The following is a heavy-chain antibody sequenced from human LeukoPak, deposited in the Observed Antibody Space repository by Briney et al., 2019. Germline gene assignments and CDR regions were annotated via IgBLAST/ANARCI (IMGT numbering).Heavy chain of an antibody. CDR2: ISSSSSTI. CDR1: GFTFSSYS. CDR3: ARGKMTTVTTPFDP. J-gene: IGHJ5*02. V-gene: IGHV3-48*01. D-gene: IGHD4-17*01. Sequence: PGGSLRLSCAASGFTFSSYSMNWVRQAPGKGLEWVSYISSSSSTIYYADSVKGRFTISRDNAKNSLYLQMNSLRAEDTAVCYCARGKMTTVTTPFDPWGQGTLVTVSS.